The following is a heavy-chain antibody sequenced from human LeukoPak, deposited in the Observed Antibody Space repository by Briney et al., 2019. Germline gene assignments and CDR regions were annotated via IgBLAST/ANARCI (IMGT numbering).Heavy chain of an antibody. V-gene: IGHV3-11*04. CDR3: VRFSSSSGGFDY. CDR2: ISSSGSTI. CDR1: GFTFSDYY. Sequence: GGSLRLSCAASGFTFSDYYMSWIRQAPGKGLEWVSYISSSGSTIYYADSMKGRFTISRDNAKNSLHLQMNSLRAEDTAVYYCVRFSSSSGGFDYWGQGTLVTVSS. D-gene: IGHD6-6*01. J-gene: IGHJ4*02.